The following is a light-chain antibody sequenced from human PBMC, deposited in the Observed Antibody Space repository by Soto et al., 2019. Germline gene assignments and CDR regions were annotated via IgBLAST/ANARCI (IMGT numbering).Light chain of an antibody. CDR3: AASDDIRGAHV. J-gene: IGLJ1*01. CDR1: NSNIGTNT. V-gene: IGLV1-44*01. Sequence: SALAPARSASATPGQRVTISCSGSNSNIGTNTVNWYQQLPGTAPRLLIYTNNQRPSGVPQRFSGSKTGTSASLAIGGLQSEDGADHYCAASDDIRGAHVLGTGTKVT. CDR2: TNN.